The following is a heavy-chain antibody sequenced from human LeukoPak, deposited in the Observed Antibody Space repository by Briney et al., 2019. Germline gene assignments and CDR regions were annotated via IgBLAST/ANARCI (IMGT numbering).Heavy chain of an antibody. V-gene: IGHV4-4*07. D-gene: IGHD3-10*01. CDR1: GGSISSYY. CDR3: ATTMVRGASYYSGMDV. J-gene: IGHJ6*02. CDR2: IYTSGST. Sequence: PSETLSLTCTVSGGSISSYYWSWIRQPAGKGLEWIGRIYTSGSTNYNPSLKSRVTMSVDTSKNQFSLKLSSVTAADTAVYYCATTMVRGASYYSGMDVWGQGTTVTVSS.